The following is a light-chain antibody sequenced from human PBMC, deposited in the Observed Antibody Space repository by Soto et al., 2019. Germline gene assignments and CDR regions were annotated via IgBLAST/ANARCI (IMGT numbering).Light chain of an antibody. CDR1: SSDVGGYKY. J-gene: IGLJ1*01. CDR2: AVN. Sequence: ALTHPPSASGSPGQSVTISCTGTSSDVGGYKYVSWYQQYPGKAPKLMIYAVNKRPSGVPDRFSGSKSGNTASLTVSGLQAEDEADYYCSSYAGSNNYVFGTGTKVTVL. CDR3: SSYAGSNNYV. V-gene: IGLV2-8*01.